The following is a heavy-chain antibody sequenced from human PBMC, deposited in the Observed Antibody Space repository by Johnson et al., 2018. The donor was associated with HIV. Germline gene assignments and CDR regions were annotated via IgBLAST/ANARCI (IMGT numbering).Heavy chain of an antibody. CDR1: GFTFGDYA. Sequence: VQLVESGGGLVQPGRSQRLSCTGSGFTFGDYAMSWFRQAPGKGLEWVGFIRSKAYGGTTHYAASVKGRFTFSRDDSKSIAYLQMNSLNTQDTGVYYCTRDTQLYSRSRSDAFDIWGQGTMVTVSS. V-gene: IGHV3-49*03. D-gene: IGHD3-22*01. CDR2: IRSKAYGGTT. J-gene: IGHJ3*02. CDR3: TRDTQLYSRSRSDAFDI.